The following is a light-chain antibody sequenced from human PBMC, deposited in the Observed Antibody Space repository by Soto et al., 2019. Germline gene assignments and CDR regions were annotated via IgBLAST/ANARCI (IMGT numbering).Light chain of an antibody. CDR3: QQLNSYPYT. J-gene: IGKJ2*01. V-gene: IGKV1-5*03. CDR1: QTISSW. Sequence: DIQMTQSPSTLSGSVGDRVTITCRASQTISSWLAWYQQKPGKAPKLLIYKASTLKSGVPSRFSGSGSGTEFTLTISSLQPEDFATYYCQQLNSYPYTFAQGTKLEIK. CDR2: KAS.